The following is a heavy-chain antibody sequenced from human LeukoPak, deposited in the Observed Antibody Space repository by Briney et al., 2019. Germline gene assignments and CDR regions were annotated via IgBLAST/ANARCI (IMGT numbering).Heavy chain of an antibody. D-gene: IGHD3-16*01. CDR1: GYSFTSYW. CDR3: TRHRGGVGSDY. J-gene: IGHJ4*02. CDR2: IYPGDPDT. V-gene: IGHV5-51*01. Sequence: GESLKISCKGSGYSFTSYWIGWVRQMPGKGLDWMGIIYPGDPDTRYSPSFQGQVTISADKSISTAYLQWSSLKASDTAVYYCTRHRGGVGSDYWGQGTLVTVSS.